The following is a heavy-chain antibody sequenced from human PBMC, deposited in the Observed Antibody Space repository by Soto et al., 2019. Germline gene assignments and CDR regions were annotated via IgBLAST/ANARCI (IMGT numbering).Heavy chain of an antibody. D-gene: IGHD3-10*01. CDR1: GFTFSSYA. CDR3: ARDGSGSYYPRTYYYYYGMDV. V-gene: IGHV3-30-3*01. Sequence: QVQLVESGGGVVQPGRSLRLSCAASGFTFSSYAMHWVRQAPGKGLEWVAVISYDGSNKYYADSVKGRFTISRDNSKNTLYLQMNSLRAEDTAVYYCARDGSGSYYPRTYYYYYGMDVWGQGTTVTVSS. CDR2: ISYDGSNK. J-gene: IGHJ6*02.